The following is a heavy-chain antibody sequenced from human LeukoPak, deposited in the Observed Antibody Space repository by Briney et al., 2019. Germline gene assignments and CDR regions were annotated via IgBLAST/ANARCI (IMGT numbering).Heavy chain of an antibody. CDR3: ARDSLLGSGWSYFDY. V-gene: IGHV1-8*01. J-gene: IGHJ4*02. CDR1: GYTFTSYD. CDR2: MNPNSGNT. Sequence: ASVKVSCEASGYTFTSYDINWVRQAPGQGLEWMGWMNPNSGNTGYAQKFQGRVTMTRNTSISTAYMELSSLRSEDTAVYYCARDSLLGSGWSYFDYWGQGTLVTVSS. D-gene: IGHD6-19*01.